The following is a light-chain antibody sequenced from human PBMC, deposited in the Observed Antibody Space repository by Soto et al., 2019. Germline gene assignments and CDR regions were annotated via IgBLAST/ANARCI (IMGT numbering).Light chain of an antibody. J-gene: IGLJ2*01. CDR1: SSNIGTNT. Sequence: QSVLTQPPSASGTPGQRVTISCSGSSSNIGTNTVIWYQQLPGAAPKLLIYSDNQRPPGVPDRFSGSKSGTSASLAISGLQSEDEADYYCAAWDVSLVVFGGGTKVTVL. V-gene: IGLV1-44*01. CDR3: AAWDVSLVV. CDR2: SDN.